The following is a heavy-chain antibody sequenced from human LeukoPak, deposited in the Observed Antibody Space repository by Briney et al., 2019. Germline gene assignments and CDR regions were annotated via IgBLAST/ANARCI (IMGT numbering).Heavy chain of an antibody. J-gene: IGHJ4*02. CDR3: AGGRTDIVVVPATLRNYYFDY. D-gene: IGHD2-2*01. CDR1: GYTFTGYY. CDR2: INPNSGGT. Sequence: ASVKVSCKASGYTFTGYYMHWVRQAPGQGLDCMGWINPNSGGTNYAQKFQGRVTTTADKATSTAYMELSSLRSEDTAVYYCAGGRTDIVVVPATLRNYYFDYWGQGTLVTVSS. V-gene: IGHV1-2*02.